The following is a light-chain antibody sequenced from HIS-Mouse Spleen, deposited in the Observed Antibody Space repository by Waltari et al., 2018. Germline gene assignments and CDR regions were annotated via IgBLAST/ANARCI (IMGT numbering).Light chain of an antibody. Sequence: EIVLTQSPATLSLSPGERATLSCRASQSVSSYLAWYQLKPGQAPRLHIDDASTRATGLPDSFRGSGSGTDFTLTISSLEHEDFAVYYRQQRSNWPFTFGPGTKVDIK. V-gene: IGKV3-11*01. CDR3: QQRSNWPFT. J-gene: IGKJ3*01. CDR2: DAS. CDR1: QSVSSY.